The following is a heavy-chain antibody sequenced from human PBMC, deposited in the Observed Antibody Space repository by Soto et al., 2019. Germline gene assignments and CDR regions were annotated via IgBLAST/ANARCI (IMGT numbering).Heavy chain of an antibody. J-gene: IGHJ6*02. CDR1: GYSFTIYW. Sequence: GKSLKISCKGSGYSFTIYWIGWVRQMPGKGLEWMGIIYPGDSDTSYSPSFQGQVTISADKSISTAYLQWSSLKASDTAMYYCARHGPRVYYDNSDYYYCGMDVWGQGTTVTVAS. CDR2: IYPGDSDT. V-gene: IGHV5-51*01. D-gene: IGHD3-22*01. CDR3: ARHGPRVYYDNSDYYYCGMDV.